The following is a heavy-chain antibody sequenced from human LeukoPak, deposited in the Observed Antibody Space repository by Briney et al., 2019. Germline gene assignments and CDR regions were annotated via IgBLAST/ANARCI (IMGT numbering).Heavy chain of an antibody. J-gene: IGHJ4*02. CDR2: IKQDGNEK. CDR3: AKSILDS. D-gene: IGHD5-24*01. CDR1: GFTFSSYW. V-gene: IGHV3-7*01. Sequence: GGSLRLSCVASGFTFSSYWMSWVRQAPGKGLEWVANIKQDGNEKYYVDSVKGRFTISRDNAKDSLYLQMNSLRAEDTAVYYCAKSILDSWGQGTLVTVSS.